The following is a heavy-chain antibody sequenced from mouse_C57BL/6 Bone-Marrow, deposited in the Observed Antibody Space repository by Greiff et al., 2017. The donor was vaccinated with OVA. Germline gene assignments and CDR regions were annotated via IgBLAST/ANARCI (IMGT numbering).Heavy chain of an antibody. J-gene: IGHJ2*01. CDR3: ARRDGSSYDYFDY. CDR2: IDPSDSYT. V-gene: IGHV1-50*01. CDR1: GYPFTSYW. Sequence: VQLQQPGAELVKPGASVQLSCKASGYPFTSYWMQWVKQRPGQGLEWIGEIDPSDSYTNYNQKFKGKATLTVDTSSSTAYMQLSSLTSEDSAVYYCARRDGSSYDYFDYWGQGTTLTVSS. D-gene: IGHD1-1*01.